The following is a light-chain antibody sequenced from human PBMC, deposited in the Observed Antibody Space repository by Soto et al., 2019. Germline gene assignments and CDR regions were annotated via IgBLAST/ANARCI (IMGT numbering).Light chain of an antibody. J-gene: IGKJ1*01. CDR2: KAS. V-gene: IGKV1-5*03. CDR3: QQYGSSPTWT. CDR1: QSISNW. Sequence: DIQMTQSPSTLSASVGDRVTITCRASQSISNWLAWYQQKPGKAPKLLIYKASTLETGVPSRFSGSGSGTEFTLTISRLEPEDFAVYYCQQYGSSPTWTFGQGTKVDI.